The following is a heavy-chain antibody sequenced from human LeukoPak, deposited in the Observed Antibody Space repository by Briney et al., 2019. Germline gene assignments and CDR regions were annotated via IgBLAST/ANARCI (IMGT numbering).Heavy chain of an antibody. D-gene: IGHD3-22*01. CDR3: ARLLHDTRGYYYFDY. J-gene: IGHJ4*02. CDR2: IYYSGSP. Sequence: SETLSLTCTVSGGSISSSSYYWGWIRQPPGEGLQWLGSIYYSGSPYDNPSLKSRVTISVDTSKNQFSLKLSSVTAADTAVYYCARLLHDTRGYYYFDYRGPGTLVTVSS. CDR1: GGSISSSSYY. V-gene: IGHV4-39*01.